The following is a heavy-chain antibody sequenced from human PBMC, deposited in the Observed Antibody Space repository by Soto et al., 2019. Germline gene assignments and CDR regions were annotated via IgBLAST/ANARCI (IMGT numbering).Heavy chain of an antibody. Sequence: QVQLVQSGAEVKKPGSSVKVSCKASGGTFSSYAISWVRQAPGQGLEWMGGIIPIFGTANYAQKFQGRVTITADESTSRAYMELRSLRSEDRAVYYCARGKSISMNEGWFAPWGQGTLVTVSS. CDR1: GGTFSSYA. CDR3: ARGKSISMNEGWFAP. V-gene: IGHV1-69*01. CDR2: IIPIFGTA. D-gene: IGHD3-22*01. J-gene: IGHJ5*02.